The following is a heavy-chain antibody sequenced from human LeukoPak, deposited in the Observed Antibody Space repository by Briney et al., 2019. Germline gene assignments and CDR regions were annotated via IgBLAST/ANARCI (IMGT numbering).Heavy chain of an antibody. CDR3: AKKYSTGLDP. CDR2: ISNSDYST. D-gene: IGHD1-26*01. J-gene: IGHJ5*02. Sequence: TGGSLRLSCAASGFTFSSYAMSWVRQAPGKGLEWVSTISNSDYSTYYADSVKGRFTISRDNSKNTLYLQMNSLRAEDTAVYYCAKKYSTGLDPWGQGTLVTVSS. V-gene: IGHV3-23*01. CDR1: GFTFSSYA.